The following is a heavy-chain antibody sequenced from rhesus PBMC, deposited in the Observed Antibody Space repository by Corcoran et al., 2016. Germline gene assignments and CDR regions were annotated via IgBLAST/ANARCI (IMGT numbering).Heavy chain of an antibody. CDR3: ARHRGYSYSY. CDR1: GFTFSDYW. D-gene: IGHD5-12*01. V-gene: IGHV3-37*01. CDR2: VNQPSGSNT. J-gene: IGHJ4*01. Sequence: EVQLVESGGGLVQPGGSLRLSCVASGFTFSDYWMAWVRQATGKGLEGYSRVNQPSGSNTYYLAPVKGRFTISRDNAKNTLYLQMNSLRAEDTAVYYCARHRGYSYSYWGQGVLVTVSS.